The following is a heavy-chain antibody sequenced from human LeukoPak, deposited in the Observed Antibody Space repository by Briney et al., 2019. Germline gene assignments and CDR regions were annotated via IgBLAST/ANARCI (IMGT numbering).Heavy chain of an antibody. Sequence: VASVKVSCKASGYTYTTDGISWVRQAPGQGLEWMGWIDTYSGKTNYAQKFQGRVTMTSDTSTSTAYMELRSPRSDDTAVYYCARDRGIAEADSFDPWGQGTLVTVSS. CDR3: ARDRGIAEADSFDP. J-gene: IGHJ5*02. D-gene: IGHD6-13*01. CDR2: IDTYSGKT. V-gene: IGHV1-18*01. CDR1: GYTYTTDG.